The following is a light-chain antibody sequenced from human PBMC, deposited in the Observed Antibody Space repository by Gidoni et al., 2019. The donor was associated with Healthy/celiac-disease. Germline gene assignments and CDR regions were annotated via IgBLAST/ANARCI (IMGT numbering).Light chain of an antibody. V-gene: IGKV1-33*01. CDR3: QQYDNLPLT. J-gene: IGKJ4*01. Sequence: DIQMTQSPSSLSASVGDRVTITCQASQDISNYLNWYQQKPGKAPKLLIYDSSNLETGVPSRFSGSGSGTDSTFTISSLQPEVIATYYCQQYDNLPLTFGGGTKVEIK. CDR2: DSS. CDR1: QDISNY.